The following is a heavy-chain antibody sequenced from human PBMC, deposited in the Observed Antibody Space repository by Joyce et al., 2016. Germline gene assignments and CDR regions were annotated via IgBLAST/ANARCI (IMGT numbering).Heavy chain of an antibody. J-gene: IGHJ4*02. CDR3: ARHRGGGNFVPCDY. CDR2: IDPNDSGT. Sequence: EDHLVQSGAEMKKPGESLRISCMVSGYTFVNYWISWVRQMPGKGLEWRGRIDPNDSGTDYSPSFQGHVTISADKSISTAYLQWSSLKASDTAIYYCARHRGGGNFVPCDYWGQGTLVTVSS. D-gene: IGHD4-23*01. V-gene: IGHV5-10-1*03. CDR1: GYTFVNYW.